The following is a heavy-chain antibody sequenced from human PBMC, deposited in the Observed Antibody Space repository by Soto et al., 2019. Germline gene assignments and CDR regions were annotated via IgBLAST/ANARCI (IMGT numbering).Heavy chain of an antibody. Sequence: EVQLVESGGGLVQPGRSLRLSCAASGFTFDDYAMHWVRQAPGQGLEWVSGISWNSGTIAYADSVKGRFTISRDNAKNSRYLQMNSLRAEDTALYYCATAPWTTVTNDFDHWGQGTLVTVSS. J-gene: IGHJ4*02. V-gene: IGHV3-9*01. CDR1: GFTFDDYA. CDR2: ISWNSGTI. D-gene: IGHD4-17*01. CDR3: ATAPWTTVTNDFDH.